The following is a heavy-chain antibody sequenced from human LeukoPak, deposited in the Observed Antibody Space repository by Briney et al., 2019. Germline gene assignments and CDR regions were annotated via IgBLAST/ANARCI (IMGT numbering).Heavy chain of an antibody. J-gene: IGHJ4*02. D-gene: IGHD3-10*01. Sequence: KPSETLSLTCTVSGDSISNYYWSWIRQPPGKGLEWIGYIYTSGSTNYNPSLKSRVTISVDTSKNQFSLKLSSVTAADTAVYYCARGRGSIDYWGQGTLVTVSS. CDR3: ARGRGSIDY. CDR1: GDSISNYY. V-gene: IGHV4-4*09. CDR2: IYTSGST.